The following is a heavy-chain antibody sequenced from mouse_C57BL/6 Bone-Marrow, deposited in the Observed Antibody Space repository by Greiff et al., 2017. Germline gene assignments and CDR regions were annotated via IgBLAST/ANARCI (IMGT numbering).Heavy chain of an antibody. CDR1: GFTFTDYY. V-gene: IGHV7-3*01. Sequence: EVKLMESGGGLVQPGGSLSLSCAASGFTFTDYYMSWVRQPPGKALEWVGFIRNKANGYTTEYSASVKGLFTISRDNSQSILYLQMNALRAEDSATYYCASHAYSSYWGQGTLVTVSA. CDR2: IRNKANGYTT. CDR3: ASHAYSSY. D-gene: IGHD2-10*01. J-gene: IGHJ3*01.